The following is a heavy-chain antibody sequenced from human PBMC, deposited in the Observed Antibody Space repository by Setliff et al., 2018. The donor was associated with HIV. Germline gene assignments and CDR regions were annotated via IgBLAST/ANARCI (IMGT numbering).Heavy chain of an antibody. D-gene: IGHD6-19*01. CDR3: AREDIAVASALDI. J-gene: IGHJ3*02. V-gene: IGHV4-4*08. Sequence: SETLSLTCTVSGGSISSYYWSWIRQPPGKGLEWIGYIYTSGSTNYNPSLKSRVTISVDTSKNQFPLKLSSVTAADTAVYYCAREDIAVASALDIWGQGTMVNGS. CDR1: GGSISSYY. CDR2: IYTSGST.